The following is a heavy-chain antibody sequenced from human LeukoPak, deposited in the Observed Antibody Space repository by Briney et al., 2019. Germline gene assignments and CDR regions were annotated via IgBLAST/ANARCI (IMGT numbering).Heavy chain of an antibody. CDR2: IKQDGSEK. CDR1: GFTFSSYW. V-gene: IGHV3-7*01. J-gene: IGHJ4*02. Sequence: GGSLRLSCAASGFTFSSYWVSWVRQAPGKGLEWVANIKQDGSEKYYVDSVKGRFTISRDNAKNSLYLQMNSLRAEDTAVYYCARDGSRSSSWYVSDYWGQGTLVTVSS. D-gene: IGHD6-13*01. CDR3: ARDGSRSSSWYVSDY.